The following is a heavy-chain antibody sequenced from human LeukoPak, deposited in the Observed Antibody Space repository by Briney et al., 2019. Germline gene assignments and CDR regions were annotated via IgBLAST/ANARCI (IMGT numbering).Heavy chain of an antibody. CDR2: VNHSGST. CDR3: AVTSLWFGEGY. V-gene: IGHV4-34*01. D-gene: IGHD3-10*01. J-gene: IGHJ4*02. CDR1: GGSFSGYY. Sequence: TSETLSLTCAVYGGSFSGYYWSWIRQPPGKGLEWIGEVNHSGSTNYNPSLKSRVTISVDTSKNQFSLKLSSVTAADTAVYYCAVTSLWFGEGYWGQGTLVTVSS.